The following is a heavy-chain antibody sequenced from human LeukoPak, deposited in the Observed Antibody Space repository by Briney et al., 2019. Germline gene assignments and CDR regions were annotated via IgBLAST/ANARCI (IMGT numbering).Heavy chain of an antibody. CDR1: GYTFTGYY. CDR2: INPNSGGT. D-gene: IGHD5-24*01. J-gene: IGHJ3*02. V-gene: IGHV1-2*02. Sequence: ASVKVSCKTSGYTFTGYYMHWVRQAPGQGLEWVGWINPNSGGTKFAQNFQGRVTMTGDTSISTAYMELSRLTSDDTAMYYCARDRNGYNDDAFDIWGQGTMVTVSS. CDR3: ARDRNGYNDDAFDI.